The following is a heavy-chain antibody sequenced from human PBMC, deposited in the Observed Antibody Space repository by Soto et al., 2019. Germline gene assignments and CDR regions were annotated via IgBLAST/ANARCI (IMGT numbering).Heavy chain of an antibody. Sequence: TLSLTCTVSGGSISSSSYYWGWIRQPPGKGLEWIGSIYYSGSTYYNPSLKSRVTISVDTSKNQFSLKLSSVTAADTAVYYCAKQIAVAGPGGYYYGMDVWGQGTTVTV. V-gene: IGHV4-39*01. CDR3: AKQIAVAGPGGYYYGMDV. CDR2: IYYSGST. D-gene: IGHD6-19*01. J-gene: IGHJ6*02. CDR1: GGSISSSSYY.